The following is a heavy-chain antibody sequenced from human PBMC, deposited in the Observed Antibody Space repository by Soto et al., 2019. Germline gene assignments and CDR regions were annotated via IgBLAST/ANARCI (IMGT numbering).Heavy chain of an antibody. CDR2: IYYSGTT. V-gene: IGHV4-59*01. Sequence: KTSETLSLTCTVSSGSIGTYFWSWIRQPPGKGLEWIGYIYYSGTTNYNPSLKSRVTIFLDTSKNQFSLRLSSVTAADTAVYYCARGRGGTYDAFDIWGQGTLVTVSS. J-gene: IGHJ3*02. CDR3: ARGRGGTYDAFDI. D-gene: IGHD1-26*01. CDR1: SGSIGTYF.